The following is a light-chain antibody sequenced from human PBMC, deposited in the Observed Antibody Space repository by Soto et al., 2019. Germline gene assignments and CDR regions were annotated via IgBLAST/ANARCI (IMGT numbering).Light chain of an antibody. J-gene: IGLJ1*01. CDR3: QSYDAGLIGYV. V-gene: IGLV1-40*01. CDR2: GNN. CDR1: TSNIGAGYE. Sequence: QSVLTQPPSVSGAPGQSVTISCAGSTSNIGAGYEVHWYQQLPGSVPKPLIVGNNNRPSRVPDRFSGSKSDTSASLAITGLQPEDEADYYCQSYDAGLIGYVFGSGTKLTVL.